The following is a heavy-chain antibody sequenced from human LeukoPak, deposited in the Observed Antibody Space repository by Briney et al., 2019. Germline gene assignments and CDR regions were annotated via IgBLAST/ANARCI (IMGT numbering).Heavy chain of an antibody. J-gene: IGHJ4*02. CDR1: GGSFSGYY. CDR2: INHSGST. Sequence: SETLSLTCAVYGGSFSGYYWSWIRQPPGKGLEWIGEINHSGSTNYNPSLKSRVTISVDTSKNQFSLKLSSVTAADTAVYYCARAVVTATLFDYWGQGTLVTVSS. CDR3: ARAVVTATLFDY. D-gene: IGHD2-21*02. V-gene: IGHV4-34*01.